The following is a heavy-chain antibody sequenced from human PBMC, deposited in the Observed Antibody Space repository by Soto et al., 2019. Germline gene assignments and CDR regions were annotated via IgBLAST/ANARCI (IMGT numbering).Heavy chain of an antibody. CDR3: ARADYEILTGSYAMDV. Sequence: SETLSLTCTVSDDFISSYYWNWIRQPAGKGLEWIGRVSTNGATDYNPSLESRVTMSVDTSKNQFSLKLTSVTAADTAVYFCARADYEILTGSYAMDVWGQGTTVTVSS. D-gene: IGHD3-9*01. V-gene: IGHV4-4*07. CDR1: DDFISSYY. CDR2: VSTNGAT. J-gene: IGHJ6*02.